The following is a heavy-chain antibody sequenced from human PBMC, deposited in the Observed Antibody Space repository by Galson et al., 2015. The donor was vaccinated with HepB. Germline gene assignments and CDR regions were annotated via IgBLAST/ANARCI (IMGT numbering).Heavy chain of an antibody. J-gene: IGHJ3*02. CDR1: GYTFTGYY. CDR2: INPNSGGT. V-gene: IGHV1-2*04. CDR3: ARVGQVDSSSSAGAFDI. D-gene: IGHD6-6*01. Sequence: SVKVSCKASGYTFTGYYMHWVRQAPGQGLEWMGWINPNSGGTNYAQKFQGWVTMTRDTSISTAYMELSRLRSDDTAVYYCARVGQVDSSSSAGAFDIWGQGTMVTVSS.